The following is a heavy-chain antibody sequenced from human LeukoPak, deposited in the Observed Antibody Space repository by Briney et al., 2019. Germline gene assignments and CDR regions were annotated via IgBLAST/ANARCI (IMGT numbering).Heavy chain of an antibody. J-gene: IGHJ6*02. Sequence: SETLSLTCAVYGGSFSGYYWGWIRQPPGKGLEWIGSIYYSGSTYYNPSLKSRVTISVDTSKNQFSLKLSSVTAADTAVYYCARIPLGYCSSTSCYYYYYYGMDVWGQGTTVTVSS. CDR1: GGSFSGYY. V-gene: IGHV4-39*01. CDR3: ARIPLGYCSSTSCYYYYYYGMDV. D-gene: IGHD2-2*01. CDR2: IYYSGST.